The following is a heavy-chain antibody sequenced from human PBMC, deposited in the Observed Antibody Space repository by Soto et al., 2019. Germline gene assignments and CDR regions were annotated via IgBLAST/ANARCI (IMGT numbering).Heavy chain of an antibody. D-gene: IGHD3-10*01. J-gene: IGHJ5*02. CDR1: GFSLSTSGVG. CDR3: AHTPLWFAPVFWFDP. Sequence: ASGPTLVNPTQTLTLTCTFSGFSLSTSGVGLGWIRQPPGKALEWLALIYWNDDKRYSPSLKSRLTITKDTSKNQVVLTMTNMDPVDTATYYCAHTPLWFAPVFWFDPWGQGILVTVSS. CDR2: IYWNDDK. V-gene: IGHV2-5*01.